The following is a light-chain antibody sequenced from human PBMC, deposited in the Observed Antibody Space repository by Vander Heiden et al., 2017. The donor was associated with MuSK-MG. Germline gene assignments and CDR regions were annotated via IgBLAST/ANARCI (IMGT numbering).Light chain of an antibody. CDR1: QSISSY. J-gene: IGKJ1*01. CDR2: AAS. Sequence: DIQMTQSPSSLSASVGDRVTITCRASQSISSYLNWYQQKPGKAPKLLIYAASSLQSGVPSTFSGSGSGTDFNLTISSLQPEDFATYYCQQRYSTPPWTFGQGTKVEIK. CDR3: QQRYSTPPWT. V-gene: IGKV1-39*01.